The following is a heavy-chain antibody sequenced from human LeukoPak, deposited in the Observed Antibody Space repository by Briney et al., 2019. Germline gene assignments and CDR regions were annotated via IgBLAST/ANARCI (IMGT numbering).Heavy chain of an antibody. CDR2: INHSGST. CDR1: GGSFSGYY. J-gene: IGHJ4*02. V-gene: IGHV4-34*01. D-gene: IGHD1-26*01. Sequence: SETLSLTCAVYGGSFSGYYWSWIRQPPGKGLEWIGEINHSGSTNYNPSLKSRVTISVDTSKNQFSLKLSSVTAADTAVYYCSLGELGPFDYWGQGTLVTVSS. CDR3: SLGELGPFDY.